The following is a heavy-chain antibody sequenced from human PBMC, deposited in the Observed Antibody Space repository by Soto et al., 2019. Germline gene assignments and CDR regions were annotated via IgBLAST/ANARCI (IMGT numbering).Heavy chain of an antibody. J-gene: IGHJ6*02. CDR3: AVSIAAAGKLANYYYGMDV. Sequence: ASVKVSCKASGYTFTGYYMHWVRQAPGQGLEWMGWINPNSGGTNYAQKFQGWVTMTRDTSISTAYMELSRLRSDDKAVYYCAVSIAAAGKLANYYYGMDVWGQGTTVTVSS. CDR2: INPNSGGT. D-gene: IGHD6-13*01. V-gene: IGHV1-2*04. CDR1: GYTFTGYY.